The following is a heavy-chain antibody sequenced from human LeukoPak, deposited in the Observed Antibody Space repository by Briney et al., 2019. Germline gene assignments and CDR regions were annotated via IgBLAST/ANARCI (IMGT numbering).Heavy chain of an antibody. V-gene: IGHV1-2*02. CDR3: ARGRSMSSGWYVDY. J-gene: IGHJ4*02. Sequence: VASVKVSCKASGYTFTGYYMHWVRQAPGQGLEWMGWINPNSGGTNYAQKFQGRVTMTRDTSISTAYMELSRLRSDDTAVYYCARGRSMSSGWYVDYWGQGTLVTVSS. CDR2: INPNSGGT. D-gene: IGHD6-19*01. CDR1: GYTFTGYY.